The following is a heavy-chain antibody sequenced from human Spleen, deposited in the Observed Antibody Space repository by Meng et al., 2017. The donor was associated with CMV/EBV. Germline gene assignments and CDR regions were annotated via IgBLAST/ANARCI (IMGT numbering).Heavy chain of an antibody. Sequence: GGSLRLSCAASGFTFRSYGVHWVRQAPGKGLVWVSRINSDGSTTSYADSVKGRFTISRDNAKNTLYVQMNSLRAEDTAVYYCARESSTSMDVWGQGTTVTVSS. CDR2: INSDGSTT. J-gene: IGHJ6*02. V-gene: IGHV3-74*01. CDR1: GFTFRSYG. D-gene: IGHD2-2*01. CDR3: ARESSTSMDV.